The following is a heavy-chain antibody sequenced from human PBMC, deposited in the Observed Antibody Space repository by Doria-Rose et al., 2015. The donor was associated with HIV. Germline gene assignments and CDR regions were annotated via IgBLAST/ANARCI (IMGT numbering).Heavy chain of an antibody. CDR2: ISGYNGNT. CDR3: VRDPPYFYDSRGFLPAY. V-gene: IGHV1-18*01. D-gene: IGHD3-22*01. Sequence: WKGWISGYNGNTNYAQKFLGRVTMTTDTSTSTGYMDLRSLRSDDTAVYYCVRDPPYFYDSRGFLPAYWGQGTLVTVSP. J-gene: IGHJ4*02.